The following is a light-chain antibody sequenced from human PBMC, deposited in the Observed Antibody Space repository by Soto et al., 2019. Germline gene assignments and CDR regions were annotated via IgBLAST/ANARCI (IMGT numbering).Light chain of an antibody. CDR2: HTS. CDR1: QNINTN. CDR3: LQDYSYPLT. J-gene: IGKJ4*01. V-gene: IGKV3-15*01. Sequence: EIEMTQSPATLSLSPGERATLSCRASQNINTNLAWYQQSPGRAPRLFIYHTSTRATGIPDRFSGSGSGTEFTLTISSLQSEDFALYYCLQDYSYPLTFGGGTKVEIQ.